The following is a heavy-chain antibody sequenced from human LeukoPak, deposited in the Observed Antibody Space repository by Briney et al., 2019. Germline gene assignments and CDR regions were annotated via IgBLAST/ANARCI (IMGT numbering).Heavy chain of an antibody. CDR3: ARAGVRFGEPFDP. Sequence: ASVKVSCKASGYTFTGYYMHWVRQAPGQGLEWMGWINPNSGGTNYAQKFQGWVTMTRDTSISTAYIELSRLRSDDTAVYYCARAGVRFGEPFDPWGQGTLVTVSS. V-gene: IGHV1-2*04. D-gene: IGHD3-10*01. J-gene: IGHJ5*02. CDR2: INPNSGGT. CDR1: GYTFTGYY.